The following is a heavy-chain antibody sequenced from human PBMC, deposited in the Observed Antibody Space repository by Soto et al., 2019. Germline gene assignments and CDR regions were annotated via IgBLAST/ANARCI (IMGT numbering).Heavy chain of an antibody. V-gene: IGHV3-23*01. D-gene: IGHD2-15*01. CDR3: ASPRGYCSGGSCVPYYYYGTDF. CDR1: GFTFSSYA. Sequence: GGSLRLSCAASGFTFSSYAMSWVRQAPGKGLEWVSAISGSGGSTYYADSVKGRFTISRDNSKNTLYLQMNSLRAEDTAVYYCASPRGYCSGGSCVPYYYYGTDFCGQGITVTVSS. J-gene: IGHJ6*02. CDR2: ISGSGGST.